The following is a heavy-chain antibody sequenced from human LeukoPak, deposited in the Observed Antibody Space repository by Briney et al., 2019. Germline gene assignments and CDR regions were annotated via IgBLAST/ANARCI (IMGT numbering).Heavy chain of an antibody. CDR2: INHSGST. J-gene: IGHJ4*02. D-gene: IGHD6-13*01. V-gene: IGHV4-34*01. CDR3: ARGRPYSSSWAPSYYFDY. CDR1: GGSFSGYY. Sequence: PSETLSLTCAVYGGSFSGYYWSWIRQPPGKGLEWIGEINHSGSTNYNPSLKSRVTISVDTSKNQFSLKRSSVTAADTAVYYCARGRPYSSSWAPSYYFDYWGQGTLVTVSS.